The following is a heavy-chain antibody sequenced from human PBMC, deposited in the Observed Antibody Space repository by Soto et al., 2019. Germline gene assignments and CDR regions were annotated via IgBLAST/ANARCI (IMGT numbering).Heavy chain of an antibody. D-gene: IGHD1-1*01. V-gene: IGHV1-2*02. CDR2: INPNSGGT. CDR1: GYTFTVYP. Sequence: VASVKVSCKASGYTFTVYPIHWVRQAPGQGLEWMGWINPNSGGTNYAQKFQGRVTMTSDTSITTAYMALSRLTSDDTAVYYCARLTTEPYAWGQGTLVTVSS. J-gene: IGHJ5*02. CDR3: ARLTTEPYA.